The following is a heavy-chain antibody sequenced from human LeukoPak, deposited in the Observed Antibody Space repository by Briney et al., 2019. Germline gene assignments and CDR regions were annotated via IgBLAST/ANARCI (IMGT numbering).Heavy chain of an antibody. CDR2: INHSGST. V-gene: IGHV4-34*01. Sequence: SETLSLTCAVYGGSFSGYYWSWIRQPPGKGLEWIGEINHSGSTNYNPSLKSRVTISVDTSKNQFSLKLSSVTAADTAVYYCARGRQRITMVRGVMKYLDYWGQGTLVTVSS. CDR1: GGSFSGYY. D-gene: IGHD3-10*01. CDR3: ARGRQRITMVRGVMKYLDY. J-gene: IGHJ4*02.